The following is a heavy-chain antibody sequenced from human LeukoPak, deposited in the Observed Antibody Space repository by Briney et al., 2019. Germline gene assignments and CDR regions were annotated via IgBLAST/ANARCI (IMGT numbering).Heavy chain of an antibody. CDR1: GFTFSSYA. CDR2: ISGSGGST. D-gene: IGHD3-22*01. V-gene: IGHV3-23*01. Sequence: GGSLRLSCAASGFTFSSYAMSWVRQAPGKGMEWVSAISGSGGSTYYADSVKGWFTISRDNSKNTLYLKMNSLRAEDTAVYYCAKAYRAVPIVVVIGGGVNWFDPWGQGTLVTVSS. J-gene: IGHJ5*02. CDR3: AKAYRAVPIVVVIGGGVNWFDP.